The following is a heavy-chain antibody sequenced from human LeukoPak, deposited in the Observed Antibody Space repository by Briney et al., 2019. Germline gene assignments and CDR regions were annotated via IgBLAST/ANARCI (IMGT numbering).Heavy chain of an antibody. J-gene: IGHJ4*02. D-gene: IGHD6-13*01. V-gene: IGHV4-61*01. CDR3: ARSIAAADTPDY. CDR1: GGSISSSNW. CDR2: IYYSGST. Sequence: SETLSLTCAVSGGSISSSNWWSWIRQPPGKGLEWIGYIYYSGSTNYNPSLKSRVTISVDTSKNQFSLKLSSVTAADTAVYYCARSIAAADTPDYWGQGALVTVSS.